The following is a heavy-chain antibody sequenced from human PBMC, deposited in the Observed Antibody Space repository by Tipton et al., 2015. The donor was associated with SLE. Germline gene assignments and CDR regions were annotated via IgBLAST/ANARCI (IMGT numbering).Heavy chain of an antibody. J-gene: IGHJ6*03. D-gene: IGHD2-15*01. CDR2: INHSGST. CDR1: GGSISSSSYY. Sequence: TLSLTCTVSGGSISSSSYYWSWIRQPPGKGLEWIGEINHSGSTNYNPSLKSRVTISVDTSKNQFSLKLSSVTAADTAVYYCARGGLDYCSGGSCDYYYYMDVWGKGTTVTVSS. V-gene: IGHV4-39*07. CDR3: ARGGLDYCSGGSCDYYYYMDV.